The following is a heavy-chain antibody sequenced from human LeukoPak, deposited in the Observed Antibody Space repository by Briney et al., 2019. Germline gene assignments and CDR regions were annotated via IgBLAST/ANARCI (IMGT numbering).Heavy chain of an antibody. J-gene: IGHJ6*02. CDR3: ARGRYGGKTYHPYYYYYGMDV. CDR1: GGSFSGYY. CDR2: INHSGST. D-gene: IGHD4-23*01. Sequence: SETLSLTCAVYGGSFSGYYWSWIRQPPGKGLEWIGEINHSGSTNYNPSLKSRVTISVDTSKNQFSLKLSSVTAADTAVYYCARGRYGGKTYHPYYYYYGMDVWGQGTTVTVSS. V-gene: IGHV4-34*01.